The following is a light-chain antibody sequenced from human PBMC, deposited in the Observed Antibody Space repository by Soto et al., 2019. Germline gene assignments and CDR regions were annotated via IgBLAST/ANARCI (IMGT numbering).Light chain of an antibody. J-gene: IGLJ2*01. Sequence: QSVLTQPPSASGSPGQSVTISCTGTSSDVGSYNYVSWYQQHPDQAPKLLLYEVTKRPSGVPDRFSGSKSGNTASLTVAGLQAEDEADSYCILYVDNNNLLFGGGTKVTVL. CDR3: ILYVDNNNLL. CDR2: EVT. V-gene: IGLV2-8*01. CDR1: SSDVGSYNY.